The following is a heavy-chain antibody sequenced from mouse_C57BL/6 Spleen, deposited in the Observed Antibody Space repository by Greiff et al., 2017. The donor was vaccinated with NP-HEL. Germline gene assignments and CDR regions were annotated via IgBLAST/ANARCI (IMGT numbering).Heavy chain of an antibody. V-gene: IGHV14-2*01. CDR2: IDPEVGET. CDR1: GSNIKDFY. CDR3: ARGGYYVTLDD. D-gene: IGHD2-3*01. J-gene: IGHJ2*01. Sequence: VQLQQSGAELVKPGASVQLSCPASGSNIKDFYIHWVKQKTEQGLEWIGRIDPEVGETKYAPTFQGKATITADTVSNTAYLQCSILTSKVTSVYYCARGGYYVTLDDWGQGTTLTGAS.